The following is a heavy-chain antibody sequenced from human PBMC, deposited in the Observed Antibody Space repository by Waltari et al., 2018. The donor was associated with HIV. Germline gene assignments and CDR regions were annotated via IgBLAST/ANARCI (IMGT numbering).Heavy chain of an antibody. D-gene: IGHD3-22*01. CDR3: ARVGGAVYGGSGYSLVLGAFDI. J-gene: IGHJ3*02. Sequence: QVLLQESGPGLLKPSETLSLACTVSGDSIGGTNWWSWVRQSQGKGLEWIGEFYHRGNSIYNPSLKSRVNISVDKSNNHFSLKLSSVTAADTAVYYCARVGGAVYGGSGYSLVLGAFDIWGQGTSISVSS. CDR2: FYHRGNS. CDR1: GDSIGGTNW. V-gene: IGHV4-4*02.